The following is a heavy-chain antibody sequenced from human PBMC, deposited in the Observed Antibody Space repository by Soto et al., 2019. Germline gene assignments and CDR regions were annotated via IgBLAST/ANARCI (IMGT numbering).Heavy chain of an antibody. D-gene: IGHD3-10*01. CDR1: GFSLTNNKMG. J-gene: IGHJ6*02. V-gene: IGHV2-26*01. Sequence: QVTLKESGPVLVKPTEPLTLTCTASGFSLTNNKMGVSWIRQPPGKALECLANIFSSDEKSYSTSLKSRVTSSQDTSKSQVVLKVTNMDPVDTATYYCARISGGSPYYYAMDVWGQGTTVTVSS. CDR3: ARISGGSPYYYAMDV. CDR2: IFSSDEK.